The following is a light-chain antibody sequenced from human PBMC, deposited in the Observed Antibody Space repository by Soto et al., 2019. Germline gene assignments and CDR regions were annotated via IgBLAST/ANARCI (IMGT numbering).Light chain of an antibody. CDR3: QQSYNMPFA. CDR1: QSISSY. Sequence: DIQMTQSPSSLSSSVGDRVTITCRASQSISSYLNWYQQKPGKAPNLLIYAASTLQSGVPSRFSGSGSGTDVTLTISSLQPEDFATYFCQQSYNMPFAFGQGTKVEIK. V-gene: IGKV1-39*01. CDR2: AAS. J-gene: IGKJ1*01.